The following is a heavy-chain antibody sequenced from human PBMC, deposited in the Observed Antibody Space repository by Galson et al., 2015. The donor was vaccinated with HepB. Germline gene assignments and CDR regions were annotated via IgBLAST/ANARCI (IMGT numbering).Heavy chain of an antibody. CDR1: GDSVSSNSAT. V-gene: IGHV6-1*01. CDR2: TYYRSKWNN. J-gene: IGHJ3*02. Sequence: CAISGDSVSSNSATWNWIRQSPSRGLEWLGRTYYRSKWNNDYAISLKSRITINPDTSKNQFSLQLNSVTPEDTAVYDCARNLFDIWGQGTMVTVSS. CDR3: ARNLFDI.